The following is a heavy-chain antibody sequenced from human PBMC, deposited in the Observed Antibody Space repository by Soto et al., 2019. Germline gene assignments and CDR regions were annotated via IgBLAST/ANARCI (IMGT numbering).Heavy chain of an antibody. CDR3: ARLNGGRITMVRGRFMFDY. Sequence: SETLSLTCTVSGGSISSSSYYWGWIRQPPGKGLEWIGSIYYSGSTYYNPSLKSRVTISVDTSKNQFSLKLSSVTAADTAVYYCARLNGGRITMVRGRFMFDYWGQGTLVTVSS. CDR2: IYYSGST. J-gene: IGHJ4*02. V-gene: IGHV4-39*01. D-gene: IGHD3-10*01. CDR1: GGSISSSSYY.